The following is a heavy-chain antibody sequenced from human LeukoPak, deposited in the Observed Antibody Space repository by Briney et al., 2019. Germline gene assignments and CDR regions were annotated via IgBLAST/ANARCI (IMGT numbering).Heavy chain of an antibody. CDR1: GGSISSGGYY. V-gene: IGHV4-31*03. CDR2: IYYSGST. D-gene: IGHD6-19*01. CDR3: ARAAGVAANWFDP. Sequence: SETLSLTCTVSGGSISSGGYYWSWIRQHPGKGLEWMGYIYYSGSTYYNPSLKSRVTISVDTSKSQVSLKLNSVTAADTAVYYCARAAGVAANWFDPWGQGTLVTVSS. J-gene: IGHJ5*02.